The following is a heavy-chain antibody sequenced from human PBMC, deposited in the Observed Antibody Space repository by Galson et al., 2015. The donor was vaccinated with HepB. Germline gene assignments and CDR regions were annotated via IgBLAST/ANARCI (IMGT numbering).Heavy chain of an antibody. CDR3: ARDGGLDISSGWYFRDSPRGGLGVDY. V-gene: IGHV3-48*04. CDR2: ISSSSSTI. D-gene: IGHD6-19*01. J-gene: IGHJ4*02. CDR1: GFTFSSYS. Sequence: SLRLSCAASGFTFSSYSMNWVRQAPGKGLEWVSYISSSSSTIYYADSVKGRFTISRDNAKNSLYLQMNSLRAEDTAVYYCARDGGLDISSGWYFRDSPRGGLGVDYWGQGTLVTVSS.